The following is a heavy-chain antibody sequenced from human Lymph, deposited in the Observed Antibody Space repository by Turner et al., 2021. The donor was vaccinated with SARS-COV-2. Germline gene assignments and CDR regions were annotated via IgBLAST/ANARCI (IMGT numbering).Heavy chain of an antibody. V-gene: IGHV1-69*10. CDR2: IIPFLARA. CDR1: GGTFSSSA. Sequence: QVQLVQSGAEVKKPGSSVKVSCKASGGTFSSSAISWVRQAPGQGLEGRGGIIPFLARANYGQKFQGKGTITADKTKSTAYMGLGSLGSEETAGYFWGRIAAPGMGGGVHYYYYAMDVWGQGTTVTVSS. CDR3: GRIAAPGMGGGVHYYYYAMDV. J-gene: IGHJ6*02. D-gene: IGHD6-13*01.